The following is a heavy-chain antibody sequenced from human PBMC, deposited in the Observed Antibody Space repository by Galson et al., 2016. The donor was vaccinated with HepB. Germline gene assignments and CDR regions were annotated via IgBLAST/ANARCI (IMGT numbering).Heavy chain of an antibody. CDR3: VKDKTERPPSYYFHS. CDR1: GFDFDDYM. D-gene: IGHD1-26*01. Sequence: SLRLSCAASGFDFDDYMMHWVRLPPGKGLEWVSLISWDGGKTSYADSVRGRFTISRDNNRNSLYLQMSSLRTEDSALYYCVKDKTERPPSYYFHSWGQGTLVAVSS. J-gene: IGHJ4*02. V-gene: IGHV3-43*01. CDR2: ISWDGGKT.